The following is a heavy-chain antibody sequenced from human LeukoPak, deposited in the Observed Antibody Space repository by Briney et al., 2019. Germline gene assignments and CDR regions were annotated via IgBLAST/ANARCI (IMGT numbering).Heavy chain of an antibody. Sequence: ASVTVSCKASGGTFSSYAISWVRQAPGQGLEWMGGIIPIFGTANYAQKFQGRVTITTDESTSTAYMELSSLRSEDTAVYYCARVVIEAAAGRYYYYYMDVWGKGTTVTVSS. J-gene: IGHJ6*03. D-gene: IGHD6-13*01. CDR2: IIPIFGTA. CDR3: ARVVIEAAAGRYYYYYMDV. V-gene: IGHV1-69*05. CDR1: GGTFSSYA.